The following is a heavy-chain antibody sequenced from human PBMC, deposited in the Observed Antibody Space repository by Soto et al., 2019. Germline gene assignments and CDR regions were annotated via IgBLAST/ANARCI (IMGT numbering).Heavy chain of an antibody. D-gene: IGHD4-17*01. J-gene: IGHJ5*01. V-gene: IGHV3-33*01. CDR1: GFAFSRHG. CDR3: ARDDDYDDNGLDS. CDR2: IVREGSEK. Sequence: QVQLVESGGGVVQPGRSLRLSCAASGFAFSRHGMHWVRQAPGKGLEWVAVIVREGSEKHYADSVKGRFTISRDNSKNTLYLEMNSLRAEDTAVYYCARDDDYDDNGLDSWGQGTLVTVSS.